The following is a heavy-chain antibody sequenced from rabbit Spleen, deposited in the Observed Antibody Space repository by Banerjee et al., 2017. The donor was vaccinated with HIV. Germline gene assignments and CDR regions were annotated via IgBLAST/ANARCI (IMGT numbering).Heavy chain of an antibody. D-gene: IGHD2-1*01. J-gene: IGHJ4*01. CDR1: GFSFSDRYV. CDR2: INTATGKD. CDR3: ARDLTSVIGWNFNL. Sequence: QELLEESGGGLVKPEGSLTLTCKASGFSFSDRYVMCCVRQAPGKGLEWIGCINTATGKDVYATWAKGRFTISRTSSTTVTLQMTSLTAADTATYFCARDLTSVIGWNFNLWGPGTLVTVS. V-gene: IGHV1S45*01.